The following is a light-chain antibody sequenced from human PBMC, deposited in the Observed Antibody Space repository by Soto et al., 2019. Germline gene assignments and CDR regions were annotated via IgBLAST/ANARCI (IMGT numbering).Light chain of an antibody. V-gene: IGKV3-15*01. CDR1: QSVSSK. CDR3: QRYNSGPDT. J-gene: IGKJ5*01. Sequence: EVVMTQSPATVSVSPGERVTLSCRASQSVSSKLAWYQQKPGQAPRLLIYGASTRATGIPARFSGSGSGTEFTLTISSLQSEDFVVYYCQRYNSGPDTFGQGTRLEIK. CDR2: GAS.